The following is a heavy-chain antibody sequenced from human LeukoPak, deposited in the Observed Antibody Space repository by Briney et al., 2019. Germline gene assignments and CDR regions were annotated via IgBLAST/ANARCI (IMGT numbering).Heavy chain of an antibody. CDR2: IYHSGST. CDR1: GCSISSGGYS. Sequence: SQTLSLTCAVSGCSISSGGYSWSWIRQPPGKGLEWIGYIYHSGSTYYNPSLKSRVTISVDRSKNQFSLELSSVTAADTAVYYCARGSTMVRGVIDYWGQGTLVTVSS. J-gene: IGHJ4*02. V-gene: IGHV4-30-2*01. D-gene: IGHD3-10*01. CDR3: ARGSTMVRGVIDY.